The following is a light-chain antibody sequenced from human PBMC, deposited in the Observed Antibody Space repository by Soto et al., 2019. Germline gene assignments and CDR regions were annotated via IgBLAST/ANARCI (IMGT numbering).Light chain of an antibody. V-gene: IGKV1-39*01. CDR3: QQTSAAPFT. CDR2: GAS. CDR1: QGINHF. J-gene: IGKJ3*01. Sequence: DIQMTQSPSSLSASVGDRITITCRASQGINHFLAWYQQKPGKAPKLLIFGASSLQSGVPSRFSGSGSRTDFTLTINSLQPEDFATYCCQQTSAAPFTFGPGTKVDIK.